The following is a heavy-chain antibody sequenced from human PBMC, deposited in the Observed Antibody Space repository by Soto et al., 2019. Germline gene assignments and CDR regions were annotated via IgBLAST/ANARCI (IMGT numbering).Heavy chain of an antibody. CDR2: IKPVGSGT. D-gene: IGHD5-18*01. J-gene: IGHJ4*02. Sequence: EVQLVESGGGLFQPGGSLRLSCAASGFSFSNYWIHWVRQAPGKGLVWVPRIKPVGSGTDYAASVKGRFTISRDNAKNTLYLQMNSLTAEDTAVYYCAKREGNTYGLFHWGKGTLVTVSS. CDR1: GFSFSNYW. V-gene: IGHV3-74*01. CDR3: AKREGNTYGLFH.